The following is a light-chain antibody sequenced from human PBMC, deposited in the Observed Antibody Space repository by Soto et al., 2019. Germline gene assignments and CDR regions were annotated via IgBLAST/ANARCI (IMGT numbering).Light chain of an antibody. CDR1: QSVSSNY. V-gene: IGKV3-20*01. Sequence: EIVMTQSPGTLSLSPGEIATLSCSASQSVSSNYLAWYQQKPGQAPRLLIYGASSRATGIPDRFSGSGSGTDFTLTISRLEPEDFAVYYCQQYGISPRTFGQGTKVDIK. CDR2: GAS. CDR3: QQYGISPRT. J-gene: IGKJ1*01.